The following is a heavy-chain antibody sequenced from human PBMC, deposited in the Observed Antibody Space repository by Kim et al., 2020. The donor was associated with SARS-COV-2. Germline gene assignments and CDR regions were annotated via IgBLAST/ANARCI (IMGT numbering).Heavy chain of an antibody. CDR1: GFTFSSYG. J-gene: IGHJ6*02. V-gene: IGHV3-30*18. Sequence: GGSLRLSCAASGFTFSSYGMHWVRQAPGKGLEWVAVISYDGSNKYYADSVKGRFTISRDNSKNTLYLQMNSLRAEDTAVYYCAKELAVAAAGYYGMDVWGQGTTVTVSS. D-gene: IGHD6-13*01. CDR3: AKELAVAAAGYYGMDV. CDR2: ISYDGSNK.